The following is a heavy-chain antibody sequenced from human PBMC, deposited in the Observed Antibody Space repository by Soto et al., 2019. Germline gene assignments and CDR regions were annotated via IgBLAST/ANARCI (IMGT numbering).Heavy chain of an antibody. CDR1: AYSISSGYY. CDR2: IYHSGST. CDR3: ERYDFWSGVELGGGYYFDY. V-gene: IGHV4-38-2*01. Sequence: PSETLSLTCAVSAYSISSGYYWGWIRQPPGKGLEWIGSIYHSGSTYYNPSLKSRVTISVDTSKNQFSLKLSSVTAADTAVYYWERYDFWSGVELGGGYYFDYWGQGTLVTVSS. D-gene: IGHD3-3*01. J-gene: IGHJ4*02.